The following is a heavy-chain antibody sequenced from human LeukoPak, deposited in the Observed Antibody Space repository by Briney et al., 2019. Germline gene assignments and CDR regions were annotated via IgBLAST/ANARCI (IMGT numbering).Heavy chain of an antibody. Sequence: SGGSLRLSCAASGFTFSSYEMNWVRQAPGKGLEWVSYISSSGSTIYYADSVKGRFTISRDNAKNSLYLQMNSLRAEDTAVYYCASRVEYSSSSIAYWGQGTLVTVSS. V-gene: IGHV3-48*03. CDR1: GFTFSSYE. CDR3: ASRVEYSSSSIAY. CDR2: ISSSGSTI. J-gene: IGHJ4*02. D-gene: IGHD6-6*01.